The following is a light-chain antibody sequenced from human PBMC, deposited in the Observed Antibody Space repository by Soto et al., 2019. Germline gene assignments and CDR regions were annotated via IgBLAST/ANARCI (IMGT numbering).Light chain of an antibody. J-gene: IGLJ1*01. CDR1: TGTVTVGHY. V-gene: IGLV7-46*01. CDR3: LLSYRGDYV. Sequence: QAVVTQEPSLSVSPGGTVTLTCGSSTGTVTVGHYPCWFQQRPGQAPRPLIYDTSNIFFWTPVRFSGSLLGGKAALTLSGAQAEDEAEYYCLLSYRGDYVFGPGTKVTVL. CDR2: DTS.